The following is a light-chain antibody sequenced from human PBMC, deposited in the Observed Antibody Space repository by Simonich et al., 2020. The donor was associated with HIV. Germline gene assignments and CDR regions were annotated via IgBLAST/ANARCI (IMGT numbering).Light chain of an antibody. CDR3: QQYYNTPPWT. CDR1: QGISNS. Sequence: DIQMTQSPSSLSASVGDRVTITCRASQGISNSLAWYQQKPGKAPKLLLYAASRLESGVPSMFSGSGSGTDYTLTISSLQPEDFATYYCQQYYNTPPWTFGQGTKAEIK. CDR2: AAS. V-gene: IGKV1-NL1*01. J-gene: IGKJ1*01.